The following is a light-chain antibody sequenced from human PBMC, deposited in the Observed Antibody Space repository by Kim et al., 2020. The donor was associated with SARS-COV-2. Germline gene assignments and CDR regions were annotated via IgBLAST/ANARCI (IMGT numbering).Light chain of an antibody. CDR1: SSNIGSNY. CDR2: QDN. CDR3: AAWDDSLSGPV. J-gene: IGLJ2*01. Sequence: GQRVTISCSGSSSNIGSNYVYWYQQLPGTAPKLLIYQDNQRPSGVPDRFSGSKSGTSASLAISGLRSEDEADYYCAAWDDSLSGPVFGGGTQLTVL. V-gene: IGLV1-47*01.